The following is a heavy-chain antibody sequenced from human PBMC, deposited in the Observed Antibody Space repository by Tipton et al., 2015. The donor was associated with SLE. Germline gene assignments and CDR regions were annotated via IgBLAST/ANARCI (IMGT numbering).Heavy chain of an antibody. J-gene: IGHJ4*02. Sequence: TLPLTCTVSGGSISSSSYYWGWVRQPAGKGLEWIGRICCGGSTKYNPSLDSRVSLSDDASQDQFSLKRSSVTAADTAVCYCVVCSPSSCSYFDYWGQGRLVTVS. CDR1: GGSISSSSYY. CDR2: ICCGGST. V-gene: IGHV4-61*02. CDR3: VVCSPSSCSYFDY. D-gene: IGHD2-2*01.